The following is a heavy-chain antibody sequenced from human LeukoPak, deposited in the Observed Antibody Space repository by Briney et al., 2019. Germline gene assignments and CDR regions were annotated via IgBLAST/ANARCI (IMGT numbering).Heavy chain of an antibody. V-gene: IGHV1-46*01. J-gene: IGHJ5*01. CDR2: VNPSGSST. Sequence: ASVKVSCKASGYTFTNYYMHWVRQAPGQGLEWMGIVNPSGSSTTYAQKFQGRVTMTGDTSTSTVYMELSSLRFADTAVYYCARSAVVISAAGTLNWFDSWGQGTQVTVSS. CDR1: GYTFTNYY. D-gene: IGHD6-13*01. CDR3: ARSAVVISAAGTLNWFDS.